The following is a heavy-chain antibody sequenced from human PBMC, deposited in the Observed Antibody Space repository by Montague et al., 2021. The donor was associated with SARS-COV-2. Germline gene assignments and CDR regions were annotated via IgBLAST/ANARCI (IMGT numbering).Heavy chain of an antibody. Sequence: ETLSLTCTVAGGSISSGSYEWDWFRQPPGKGLEWIGNIHSSGTTYYKSRVTISVDTSKNQFSLKMTSVTAADTAVYYCARRLGGSGWLDYWGQGTLVTVSS. CDR2: IHSSGTT. CDR3: ARRLGGSGWLDY. CDR1: GGSISSGSYE. J-gene: IGHJ4*02. V-gene: IGHV4-39*01. D-gene: IGHD6-25*01.